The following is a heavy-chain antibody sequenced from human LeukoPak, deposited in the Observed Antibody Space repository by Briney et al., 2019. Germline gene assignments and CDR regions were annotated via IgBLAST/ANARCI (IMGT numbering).Heavy chain of an antibody. CDR3: ARGGADRMITFGGVLNWFDP. CDR1: GVTFSSFA. CDR2: IIPILGIT. J-gene: IGHJ5*02. D-gene: IGHD3-16*01. Sequence: SVKVSCKASGVTFSSFAISWVRQAPGQGLEWMGRIIPILGITNYAQQFQGRVTITADKSTSTAYMELSSLGSEDTAVYYCARGGADRMITFGGVLNWFDPWGQGTLVTVSS. V-gene: IGHV1-69*04.